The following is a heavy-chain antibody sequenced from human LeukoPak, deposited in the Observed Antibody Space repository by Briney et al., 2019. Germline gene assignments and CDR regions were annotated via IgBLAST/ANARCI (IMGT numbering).Heavy chain of an antibody. CDR1: GYSISSGYD. D-gene: IGHD3-10*01. J-gene: IGHJ4*02. CDR2: ISQSGNT. V-gene: IGHV4-38-2*02. CDR3: ARFTRGRPALTMVRGVIGYYFDY. Sequence: SSETLSLTCTVSGYSISSGYDWGWMRQAPGKGLEWLGSISQSGNTYNNPSLKSRVTLSVDTSKNQVSLKLSSVTAADTAVYYCARFTRGRPALTMVRGVIGYYFDYWGQGTLVTVSS.